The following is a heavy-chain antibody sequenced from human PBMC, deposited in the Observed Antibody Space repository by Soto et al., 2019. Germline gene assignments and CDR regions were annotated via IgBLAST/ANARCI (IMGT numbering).Heavy chain of an antibody. CDR1: GGTFSSYA. V-gene: IGHV1-69*06. CDR3: AREYRGYSYGYWAFEYFQH. CDR2: IIPIFGTA. Sequence: SVKVSCKASGGTFSSYAISWVRQAPGQGLEWMGGIIPIFGTANYAQKFQGRVTITADKSTSTAYMELSSLRSEDTAVYYCAREYRGYSYGYWAFEYFQHWGQGTLVTVSS. D-gene: IGHD5-18*01. J-gene: IGHJ1*01.